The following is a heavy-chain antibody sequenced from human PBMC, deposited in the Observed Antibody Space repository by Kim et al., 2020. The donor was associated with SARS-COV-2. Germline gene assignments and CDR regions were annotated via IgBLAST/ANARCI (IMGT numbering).Heavy chain of an antibody. J-gene: IGHJ6*02. CDR2: ISYDGSNK. CDR3: ARVAAGSYYYGMDV. Sequence: GGSLRLSCAASGFTFSSYAMHWVRQAPGKGLEWVAVISYDGSNKYYADSVKGRFTISRDNSKNTLYLQMNSLRAEYTAVYYCARVAAGSYYYGMDVWGQGTTVTVSS. D-gene: IGHD6-13*01. V-gene: IGHV3-30-3*01. CDR1: GFTFSSYA.